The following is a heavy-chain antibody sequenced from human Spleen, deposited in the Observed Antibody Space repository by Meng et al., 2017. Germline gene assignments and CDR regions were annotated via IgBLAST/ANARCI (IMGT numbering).Heavy chain of an antibody. J-gene: IGHJ5*02. CDR1: DGSFTNYY. D-gene: IGHD3-16*01. V-gene: IGHV4-34*01. CDR2: INRAGYT. CDR3: ARITTRWFDP. Sequence: VQLHQWGSGLLKSSETLSPTCAVYDGSFTNYYWTWIRQPPGKGLEWIGEINRAGYTFYNPSLNSRVTMSVDTSKNHFSLRLSSVTVADTAVYYCARITTRWFDPWGQGTLVTVSS.